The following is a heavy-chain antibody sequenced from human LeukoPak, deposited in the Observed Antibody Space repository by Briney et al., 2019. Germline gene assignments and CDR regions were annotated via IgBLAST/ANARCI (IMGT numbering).Heavy chain of an antibody. J-gene: IGHJ4*02. CDR2: IYIGGTT. D-gene: IGHD2-15*01. CDR3: ARTYCSAGSCYFNY. V-gene: IGHV3-53*01. CDR1: GFTV. Sequence: GGSLRLSCAASGFTVMSWVRQAPGKGLERVSVIYIGGTTYYADSVKGRFTISRDNSNNTLYLQMNTMRAEDTAVYYCARTYCSAGSCYFNYWGQGTLVTVSS.